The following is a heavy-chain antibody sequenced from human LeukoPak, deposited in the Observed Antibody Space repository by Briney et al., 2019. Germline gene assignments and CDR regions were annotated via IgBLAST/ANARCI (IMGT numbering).Heavy chain of an antibody. Sequence: PSETLSLTCAVYGGSFSGYYWSWIRQPPGKGLEWIGEINHSGSTNYNPSLKSRVTISVDTSKNQFSLKLSSVTAADTAVYYCARLQLWFFYYYMDVWGKGTTVTVSS. V-gene: IGHV4-34*01. D-gene: IGHD5-18*01. CDR3: ARLQLWFFYYYMDV. CDR2: INHSGST. J-gene: IGHJ6*03. CDR1: GGSFSGYY.